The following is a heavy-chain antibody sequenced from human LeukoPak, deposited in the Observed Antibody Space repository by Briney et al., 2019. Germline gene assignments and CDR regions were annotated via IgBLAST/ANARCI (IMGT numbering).Heavy chain of an antibody. J-gene: IGHJ6*02. Sequence: NLGESLKISCQTSGYSFTTFWIGWVRQMPGKGLEWLGIMYPGDSNIRYSPSSQGQVTISADKSISTAYLQWTSLKASDTGIYYCARQPPNYYGMDVWGHGTTVTVSS. CDR1: GYSFTTFW. V-gene: IGHV5-51*01. CDR2: MYPGDSNI. CDR3: ARQPPNYYGMDV.